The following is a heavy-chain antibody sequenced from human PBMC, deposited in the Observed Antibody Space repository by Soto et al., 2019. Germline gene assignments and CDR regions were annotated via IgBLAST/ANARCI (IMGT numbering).Heavy chain of an antibody. D-gene: IGHD2-2*01. CDR3: VSQNTKDYFDY. Sequence: GGSLRLSCTASGLIFTSYAMAWVRQPPGKGLEWVSGISAGGTRTYYADSVKGRFTISRDNSKNTLFLQMNSLRAEDTALYYCVSQNTKDYFDYWGQGALVTVSS. CDR1: GLIFTSYA. CDR2: ISAGGTRT. J-gene: IGHJ4*02. V-gene: IGHV3-23*01.